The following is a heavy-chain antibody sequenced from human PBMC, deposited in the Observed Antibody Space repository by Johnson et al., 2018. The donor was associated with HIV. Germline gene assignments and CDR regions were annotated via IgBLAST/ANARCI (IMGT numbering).Heavy chain of an antibody. CDR2: INWNGGST. J-gene: IGHJ3*02. CDR1: GLSFSDYG. V-gene: IGHV3-20*04. D-gene: IGHD6-13*01. CDR3: ARVRAAAVSDAFDI. Sequence: VQLVESGGGVVQPGRSVRLSCAASGLSFSDYGMHWVRQAPGKGLEWVPGINWNGGSTGYADSVKGRFTISRDNAKNSLYLQMNSLRADDTALYYCARVRAAAVSDAFDIWGQGTMVTVSS.